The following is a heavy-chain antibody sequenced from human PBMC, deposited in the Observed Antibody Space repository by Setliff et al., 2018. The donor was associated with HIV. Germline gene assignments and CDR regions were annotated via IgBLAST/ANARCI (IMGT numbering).Heavy chain of an antibody. V-gene: IGHV4-59*01. D-gene: IGHD2-15*01. Sequence: SETLSLTCTVSGGSISTYYWSWIRQPPGKGLEWIGSIYFTGSSDNNPSLKSRVSISVDRSTNRFSLMLHSVTAADTAVYYCARGPSGGGFYYMDVWGKGTTVTVSS. J-gene: IGHJ6*03. CDR1: GGSISTYY. CDR3: ARGPSGGGFYYMDV. CDR2: IYFTGSS.